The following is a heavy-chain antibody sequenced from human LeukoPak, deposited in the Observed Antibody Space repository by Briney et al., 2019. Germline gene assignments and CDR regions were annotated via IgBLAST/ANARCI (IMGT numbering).Heavy chain of an antibody. CDR1: GFTFSIYS. J-gene: IGHJ4*02. V-gene: IGHV3-21*01. CDR3: ARDAPSGSYYRAADY. CDR2: ISSSSSYI. Sequence: GGSLRLSCAASGFTFSIYSMNWVRQAPGKGLEWVSSISSSSSYIYYADSVKGRFTISRDNAKNSLYLQMNSLRAEDTAVYYCARDAPSGSYYRAADYWGQGTLVTVSS. D-gene: IGHD1-26*01.